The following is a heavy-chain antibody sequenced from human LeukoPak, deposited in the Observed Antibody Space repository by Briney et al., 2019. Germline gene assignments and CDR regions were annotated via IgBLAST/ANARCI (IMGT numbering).Heavy chain of an antibody. D-gene: IGHD6-13*01. V-gene: IGHV4-30-2*01. J-gene: IGHJ4*02. Sequence: SQTLSLTCAVSGGSISSGGYSWSWIRQPPGKGLEWIGYIYHSGSTYYNPSLKSRVTISVDTSKNQFSLKLSSVTAADTAVYYCAREGEYDAGAAGTVADYWGQGTLVTVSS. CDR3: AREGEYDAGAAGTVADY. CDR2: IYHSGST. CDR1: GGSISSGGYS.